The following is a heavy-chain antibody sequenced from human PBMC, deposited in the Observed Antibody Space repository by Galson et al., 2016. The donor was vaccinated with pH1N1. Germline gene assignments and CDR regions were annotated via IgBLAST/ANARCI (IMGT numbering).Heavy chain of an antibody. J-gene: IGHJ3*01. Sequence: SETLSLTCAVSGYSVTSGSSWGWIRQTPGKGLEYIATISHTGTTYYNPSLKSRITISVDTSKNHFSLHFCSLTAAGTAVYYFARQAYDVSWFFGGFDFWGQGTMVTLSS. CDR2: ISHTGTT. D-gene: IGHD6-13*01. CDR3: ARQAYDVSWFFGGFDF. V-gene: IGHV4-38-2*01. CDR1: GYSVTSGSS.